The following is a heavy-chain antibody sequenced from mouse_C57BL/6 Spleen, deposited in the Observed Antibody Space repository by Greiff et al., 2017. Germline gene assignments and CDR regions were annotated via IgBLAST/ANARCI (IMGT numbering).Heavy chain of an antibody. D-gene: IGHD2-3*01. V-gene: IGHV5-6*01. J-gene: IGHJ2*01. CDR2: ISSGGSYT. Sequence: EVQGVESGGDLVKPGGSLKLSCAASGFTFSSYGMSWVRQTPDKRLEWVATISSGGSYTYYPDSVKGRFTISRDNAKNTLYLQMSSLKSEDAAMXYWARGGDGSFDYWGQGTTLTVSS. CDR1: GFTFSSYG. CDR3: ARGGDGSFDY.